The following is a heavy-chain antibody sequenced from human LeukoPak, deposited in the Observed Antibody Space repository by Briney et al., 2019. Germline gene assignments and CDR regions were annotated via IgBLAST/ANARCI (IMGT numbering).Heavy chain of an antibody. V-gene: IGHV4-59*01. CDR3: ARFKQQLVSSDN. Sequence: SETLSLTCTVSGVSISSYYWSWIRQPPGKGLEWIGYIYYSGSTNYDPSLKSRVTLSVDTSKHQFSLKLSSVTAADTAVYYCARFKQQLVSSDNWGQGTLVTVSS. CDR2: IYYSGST. J-gene: IGHJ4*02. D-gene: IGHD6-13*01. CDR1: GVSISSYY.